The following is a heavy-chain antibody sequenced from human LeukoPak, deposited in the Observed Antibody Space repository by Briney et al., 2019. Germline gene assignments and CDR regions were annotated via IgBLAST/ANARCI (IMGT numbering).Heavy chain of an antibody. V-gene: IGHV1-69*13. CDR1: GYTFTSYA. CDR3: ARDLSSYDYVWGSYRGSGAFDI. Sequence: SVKVSCKASGYTFTSYAISWLRQAPGQRLEWMGGIIPIFGTANYAQKFQGRVTITADESTSTAYMELSSLRSEDTAVYYCARDLSSYDYVWGSYRGSGAFDIWGQGTMVTVSS. D-gene: IGHD3-16*02. CDR2: IIPIFGTA. J-gene: IGHJ3*02.